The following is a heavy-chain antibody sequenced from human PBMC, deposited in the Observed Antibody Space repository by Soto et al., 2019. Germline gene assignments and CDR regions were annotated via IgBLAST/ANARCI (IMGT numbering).Heavy chain of an antibody. CDR2: ISWNSGSI. CDR3: AKDIGNRGGGY. J-gene: IGHJ4*02. V-gene: IGHV3-9*01. CDR1: GFTFDDYA. Sequence: EVQLVESGGGLVQPGRSLRLSCAASGFTFDDYAMHWVRQAPGKGLEWVSGISWNSGSIGYADSVKGRFTISRDNAKNSLVLQMDRLGAEDTGLYYCAKDIGNRGGGYWGQGNLVTV. D-gene: IGHD1-1*01.